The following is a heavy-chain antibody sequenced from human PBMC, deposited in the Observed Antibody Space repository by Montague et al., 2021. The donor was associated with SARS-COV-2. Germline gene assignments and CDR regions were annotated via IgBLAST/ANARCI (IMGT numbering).Heavy chain of an antibody. Sequence: SLRLSCAASGFTFRSVAMTWVRQAPGKGLEWVAGISGSGDRTYYGDSVXGLFTVSRDNSKKLMHLQMNSLRAEDTAVYYCAKDPFTIGSYFEDWGQGTLVTVSS. D-gene: IGHD3-10*01. CDR3: AKDPFTIGSYFED. J-gene: IGHJ4*02. CDR1: GFTFRSVA. V-gene: IGHV3-23*01. CDR2: ISGSGDRT.